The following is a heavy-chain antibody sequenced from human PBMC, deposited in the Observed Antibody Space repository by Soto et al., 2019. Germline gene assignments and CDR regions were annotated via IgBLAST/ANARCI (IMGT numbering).Heavy chain of an antibody. Sequence: QITLKESGPPLVKPTQTLTLTCTFSGLSLSSSGVGVGWIRQPPGKALEWLALIYWDNYKQYSPSLKNRFTITKDTSKNQVVLTMTKIEPVDTGTYYCARVMGSGTVGVFDYWGQGTLVTVSS. D-gene: IGHD6-13*01. CDR3: ARVMGSGTVGVFDY. J-gene: IGHJ4*02. V-gene: IGHV2-5*02. CDR1: GLSLSSSGVG. CDR2: IYWDNYK.